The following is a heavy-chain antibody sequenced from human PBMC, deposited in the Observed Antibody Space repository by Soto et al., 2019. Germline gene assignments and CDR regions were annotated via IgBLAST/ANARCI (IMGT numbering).Heavy chain of an antibody. CDR2: INHSGST. Sequence: SETLSLTCAVYGVSFSGYYWSWIRQPPGKGLKWIGEINHSGSTNYNPSLKSRVTISADTSKNQFSLKLSSVTAADTAVYYCARGRLLWFGELLSRWFDPWGQGTLVTVSS. D-gene: IGHD3-10*01. J-gene: IGHJ5*02. CDR1: GVSFSGYY. V-gene: IGHV4-34*01. CDR3: ARGRLLWFGELLSRWFDP.